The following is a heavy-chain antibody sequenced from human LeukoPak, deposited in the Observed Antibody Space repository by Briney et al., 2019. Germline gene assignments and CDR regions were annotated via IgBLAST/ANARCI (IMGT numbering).Heavy chain of an antibody. Sequence: ASVKLSCTASGYTFTSYYIHWVRQAPGQGLEWMGIINPSGGGTTYAQKFQGRVTMTRDMSTSTVYMELSSLRSEDTAVYYCARETDIAAAANYFDYWGQGTLVTVSS. CDR3: ARETDIAAAANYFDY. CDR1: GYTFTSYY. V-gene: IGHV1-46*01. CDR2: INPSGGGT. D-gene: IGHD6-13*01. J-gene: IGHJ4*02.